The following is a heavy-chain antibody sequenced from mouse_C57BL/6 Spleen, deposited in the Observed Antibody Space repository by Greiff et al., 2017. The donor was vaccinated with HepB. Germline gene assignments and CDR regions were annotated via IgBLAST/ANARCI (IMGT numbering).Heavy chain of an antibody. V-gene: IGHV1-50*01. CDR2: IDPSDSYT. Sequence: QVQLQQPGAELVKPGASVKLSCKASGYTFTSYWMQWVKQRPGQGLEWIGEIDPSDSYTNYNQKFKGKATLTVDTSSSTACMQLSSLTSEDSAVYYCARKYYYGRNYYFDYWGQGTTLTVSS. J-gene: IGHJ2*01. D-gene: IGHD1-1*01. CDR1: GYTFTSYW. CDR3: ARKYYYGRNYYFDY.